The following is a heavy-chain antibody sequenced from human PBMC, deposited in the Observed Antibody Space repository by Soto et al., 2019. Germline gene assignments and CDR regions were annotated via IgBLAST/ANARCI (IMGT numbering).Heavy chain of an antibody. CDR1: GFTFDDYA. CDR2: ISWNSGSI. D-gene: IGHD3-10*01. Sequence: GGSLRLSCAASGFTFDDYAMHWVRQAPGKGLEWVSGISWNSGSIGYADSVKGRFTISRDNAKNSLYLQMNSLRAEDTALYYCAKDYGSGSYSCFDYWGQGTLVTVSS. V-gene: IGHV3-9*01. CDR3: AKDYGSGSYSCFDY. J-gene: IGHJ4*02.